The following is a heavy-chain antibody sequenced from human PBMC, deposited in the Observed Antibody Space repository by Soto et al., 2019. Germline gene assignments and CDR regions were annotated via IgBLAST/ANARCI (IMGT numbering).Heavy chain of an antibody. CDR1: GGTFSSYA. V-gene: IGHV1-69*13. Sequence: GASVKVSCKASGGTFSSYAISWVRQAPGQGLEWMGGIIPIFGTANYAQKFQGRVTITADESTSTAYMELSSLRSEDTAVYYCARDSPGYSSSPYGMDVWGQGTTVTVSS. J-gene: IGHJ6*02. CDR2: IIPIFGTA. CDR3: ARDSPGYSSSPYGMDV. D-gene: IGHD6-13*01.